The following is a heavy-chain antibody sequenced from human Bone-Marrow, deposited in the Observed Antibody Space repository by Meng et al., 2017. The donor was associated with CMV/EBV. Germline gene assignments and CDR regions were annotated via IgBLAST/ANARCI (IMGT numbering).Heavy chain of an antibody. Sequence: SETLSLTCTVSGGSISSSSYYWGWIRQPPGKGLEWIGSIYYSGSTYYNPSLKGRVTISVDTSKNQFSLKLSSVTAADTAVYYCARGFIAVAGVYGMDVWGQGTTVTVSS. V-gene: IGHV4-39*07. D-gene: IGHD6-13*01. CDR3: ARGFIAVAGVYGMDV. J-gene: IGHJ6*02. CDR2: IYYSGST. CDR1: GGSISSSSYY.